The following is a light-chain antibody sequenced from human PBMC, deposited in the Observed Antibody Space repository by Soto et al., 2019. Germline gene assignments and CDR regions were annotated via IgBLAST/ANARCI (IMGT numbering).Light chain of an antibody. Sequence: QSVLTQPASVSGSPGQSITISCTGTSSDIGRYNYVSWYQQHPGKAPKLMIYDASNRPSGVSDRFSGSKSANTASLTISGLEAEEEADYYWSSYTSSSTRVFGGGTQLTVL. V-gene: IGLV2-14*01. CDR1: SSDIGRYNY. J-gene: IGLJ3*02. CDR2: DAS. CDR3: SSYTSSSTRV.